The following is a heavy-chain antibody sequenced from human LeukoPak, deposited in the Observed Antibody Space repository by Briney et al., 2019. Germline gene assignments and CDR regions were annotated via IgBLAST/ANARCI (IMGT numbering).Heavy chain of an antibody. J-gene: IGHJ6*03. Sequence: GGSLRLSCAASGFTFSSYWMHWVRQAPGKGLVWVSTIGTASDTYYPGSVEGRFTLSGDNAKNSLYLQMNSLTAGDTAVYYCARGPPRGKYYYMDVWGKGTTVTVSS. V-gene: IGHV3-13*01. D-gene: IGHD1-1*01. CDR2: IGTASDT. CDR3: ARGPPRGKYYYMDV. CDR1: GFTFSSYW.